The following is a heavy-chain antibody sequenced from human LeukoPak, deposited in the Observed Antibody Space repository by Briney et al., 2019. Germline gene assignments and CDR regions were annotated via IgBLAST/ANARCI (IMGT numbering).Heavy chain of an antibody. J-gene: IGHJ4*02. Sequence: SSETLSLTCSVSGASISNYYWSWIRQPPEKGLEWIGYIYYSGSTNNNPSLKSRVAISEDTSKNQLSLRLSSVTAADTAVYYCARVPPGGNSALYFDHWGQGILVTVSP. CDR2: IYYSGST. D-gene: IGHD4-23*01. CDR3: ARVPPGGNSALYFDH. V-gene: IGHV4-59*01. CDR1: GASISNYY.